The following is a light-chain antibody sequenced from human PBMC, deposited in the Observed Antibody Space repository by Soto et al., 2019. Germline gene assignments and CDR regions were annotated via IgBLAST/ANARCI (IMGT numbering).Light chain of an antibody. CDR1: SSNIGSNT. V-gene: IGLV1-44*01. J-gene: IGLJ3*02. CDR2: SSD. Sequence: QSALTQPPSASGTPGQRVTISCSGSSSNIGSNTVNWYQHLPGTAPKLLIYSSDQRPSGVPDRFSGSKSGTSASLAISGLQSEDEADYYCAAWDDSLNGWVFGGGTKLTVL. CDR3: AAWDDSLNGWV.